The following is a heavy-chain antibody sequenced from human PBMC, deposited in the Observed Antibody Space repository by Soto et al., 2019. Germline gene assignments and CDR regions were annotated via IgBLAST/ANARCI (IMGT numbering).Heavy chain of an antibody. D-gene: IGHD6-13*01. V-gene: IGHV3-30-3*01. CDR2: ISYDGSNK. CDR3: ARGGIAAAGPPRYYYYGMDV. Sequence: GGSLRLSCAASGFTFISYAMHWVRQAPGKGLEWVAVISYDGSNKYYADSVKGRFTISRDNSKNTLYLQMNSLRAEDTAVYYCARGGIAAAGPPRYYYYGMDVWGQGTTVTVSS. J-gene: IGHJ6*02. CDR1: GFTFISYA.